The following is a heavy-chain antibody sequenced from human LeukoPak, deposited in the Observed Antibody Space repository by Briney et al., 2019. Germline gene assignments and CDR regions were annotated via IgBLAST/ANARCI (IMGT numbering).Heavy chain of an antibody. D-gene: IGHD4-23*01. V-gene: IGHV1-69*01. J-gene: IGHJ4*02. CDR1: GYSFTSYW. Sequence: KISCKGSGYSFTSYWIGWARQAPGQGLEWMGGIIPIFGTANYAQKFQGRVTITADESTSTAYMELSSLRSEDTAVYYCASTDYGGNIDYWGQGTLVTVSS. CDR2: IIPIFGTA. CDR3: ASTDYGGNIDY.